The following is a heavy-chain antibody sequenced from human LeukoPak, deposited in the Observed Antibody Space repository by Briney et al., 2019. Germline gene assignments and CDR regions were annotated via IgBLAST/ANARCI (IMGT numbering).Heavy chain of an antibody. CDR3: ATHLLRFLEWLLPIDY. CDR2: INPNSGGT. J-gene: IGHJ4*02. CDR1: GYTFTGYY. V-gene: IGHV1-2*02. Sequence: ASVKVYCKASGYTFTGYYMHWVRQAPGQGLEWMGWINPNSGGTNYAQKFQGRVTMTRDTSISTAYMELSRLRSDDTAVYYCATHLLRFLEWLLPIDYWGQGTLVTVSS. D-gene: IGHD3-3*01.